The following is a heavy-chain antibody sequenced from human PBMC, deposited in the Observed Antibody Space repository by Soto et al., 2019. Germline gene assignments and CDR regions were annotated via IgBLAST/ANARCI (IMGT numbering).Heavy chain of an antibody. D-gene: IGHD6-13*01. V-gene: IGHV1-8*01. J-gene: IGHJ4*01. CDR1: GYTFTSYD. CDR3: ARVDGSSWDYDY. Sequence: GASVKVSCKASGYTFTSYDINWVRQATGQGLEWMGWMNPNSGNTGYAQKFQGRVTMTRNTSISTAYMELSSLRSEDTAVYYCARVDGSSWDYDYWGRGTLVTVSS. CDR2: MNPNSGNT.